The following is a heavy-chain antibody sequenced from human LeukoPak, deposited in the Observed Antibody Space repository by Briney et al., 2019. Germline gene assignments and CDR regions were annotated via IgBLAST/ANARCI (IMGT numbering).Heavy chain of an antibody. D-gene: IGHD2-2*01. V-gene: IGHV3-15*01. Sequence: PGGSLRLSCAASGFTFSNAWMSWVRQAPGKGLEWVGRIKSKTDGGTADYAAPVKGRFTISRDDSKNTLYLQMNSLKTEDTAVYYCTTSMIPAARSYYYMDVWGKGTTVTVSS. CDR2: IKSKTDGGTA. J-gene: IGHJ6*03. CDR1: GFTFSNAW. CDR3: TTSMIPAARSYYYMDV.